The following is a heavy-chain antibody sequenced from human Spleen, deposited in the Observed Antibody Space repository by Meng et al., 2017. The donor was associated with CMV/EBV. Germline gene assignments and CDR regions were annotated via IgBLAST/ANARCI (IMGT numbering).Heavy chain of an antibody. CDR3: ARDRYCSGTSCYPNYYYGMDV. V-gene: IGHV1-8*03. J-gene: IGHJ6*02. CDR2: MNPNSGNT. CDR1: GYTFTSYD. Sequence: ASVKVSCKASGYTFTSYDINWVRQATGQGLEWMGWMNPNSGNTGYAQKFQGRVTITRNTSISTAYMELSSLRSEDTAVYYCARDRYCSGTSCYPNYYYGMDVWGQGTTVTVSS. D-gene: IGHD2-2*01.